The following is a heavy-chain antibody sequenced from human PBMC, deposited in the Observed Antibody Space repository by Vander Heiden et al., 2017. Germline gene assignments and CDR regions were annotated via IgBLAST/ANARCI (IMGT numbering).Heavy chain of an antibody. J-gene: IGHJ1*01. D-gene: IGHD6-19*01. CDR3: ARLESSGWAEYFQH. Sequence: QVQLLQSGAKVKKPGASVKVSCKGSGYTFTSYGISWVRQAPGQGLEWMGWISADNGNTNYAQKLQGRVTMTTDTSTSTAYMELRSLRSDDTAVYYCARLESSGWAEYFQHWGQGTLVTVSS. CDR1: GYTFTSYG. CDR2: ISADNGNT. V-gene: IGHV1-18*01.